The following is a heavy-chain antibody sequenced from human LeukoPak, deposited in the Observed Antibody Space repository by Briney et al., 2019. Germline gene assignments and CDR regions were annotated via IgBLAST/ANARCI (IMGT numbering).Heavy chain of an antibody. Sequence: PGGSLRLSCSASGFTFSHYAMHWVRQAPGKGLGYVSAISSNGGTTNYADSVKGRFTISRDNSKNALYLQMSSLGVEDTAMYYCVKVGGCTGGTCYYSDYWGQGTLVTVSS. D-gene: IGHD2-8*02. CDR1: GFTFSHYA. CDR2: ISSNGGTT. J-gene: IGHJ4*02. CDR3: VKVGGCTGGTCYYSDY. V-gene: IGHV3-64D*06.